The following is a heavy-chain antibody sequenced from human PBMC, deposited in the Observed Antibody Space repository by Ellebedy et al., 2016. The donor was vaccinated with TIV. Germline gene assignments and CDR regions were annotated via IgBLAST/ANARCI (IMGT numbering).Heavy chain of an antibody. CDR1: GGSINSFGYY. CDR2: IYYSGTI. CDR3: AREGDYHDNTGPRYFQR. Sequence: SETLSLXCTVSGGSINSFGYYWGWIRQPPGEGLEWLATIYYSGTIDYNPSLRSRLTISIDTSKNQFSLKLTSVTAADTAFYYCAREGDYHDNTGPRYFQRWGPGTLVIVSS. D-gene: IGHD3-22*01. V-gene: IGHV4-39*02. J-gene: IGHJ1*01.